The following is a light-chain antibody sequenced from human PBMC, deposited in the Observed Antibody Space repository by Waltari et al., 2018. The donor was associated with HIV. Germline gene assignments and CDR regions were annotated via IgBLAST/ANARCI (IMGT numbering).Light chain of an antibody. J-gene: IGKJ4*01. CDR1: QSVSPN. CDR2: GAS. Sequence: EIVMTQSPATLSVSPGERATLSCRASQSVSPNLAWYQQKPGQAPRLLIYGASTRAIGLPARFSGSGSGTEFTLTISSLESEDFAVYYCQQYGYWPGLTFGGGTKVEIK. CDR3: QQYGYWPGLT. V-gene: IGKV3-15*01.